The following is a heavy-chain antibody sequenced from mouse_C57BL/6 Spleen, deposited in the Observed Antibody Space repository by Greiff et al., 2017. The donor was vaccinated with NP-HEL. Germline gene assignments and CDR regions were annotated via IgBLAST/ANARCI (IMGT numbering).Heavy chain of an antibody. Sequence: EVQLQQSGPELVKPGASVKISCKASGYTFTDYYMNWVKQSHGKSLEWIGDINPNNGGTSYNQKFKGKATLTVDKSSSTAYMELRSLTFEDSAVYYCARWGGYYAMDDWGQGTSDTVSS. CDR2: INPNNGGT. CDR1: GYTFTDYY. J-gene: IGHJ4*01. V-gene: IGHV1-26*01. CDR3: ARWGGYYAMDD.